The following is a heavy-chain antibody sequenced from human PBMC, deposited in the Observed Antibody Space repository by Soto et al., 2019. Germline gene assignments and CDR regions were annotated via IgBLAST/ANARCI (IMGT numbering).Heavy chain of an antibody. D-gene: IGHD3-10*01. J-gene: IGHJ3*02. Sequence: QVQLVQSGAEVKKPGSSVKVSCKASGGTFSSYAISWVRQAPGQGLEWMGGIIPIFGTANYAQKFQGRVTIXXEXSXXTAYMELSSLRSEDTAVYYCASGRRFGESNDAFDIWGQGTMVTVSS. CDR3: ASGRRFGESNDAFDI. CDR2: IIPIFGTA. V-gene: IGHV1-69*12. CDR1: GGTFSSYA.